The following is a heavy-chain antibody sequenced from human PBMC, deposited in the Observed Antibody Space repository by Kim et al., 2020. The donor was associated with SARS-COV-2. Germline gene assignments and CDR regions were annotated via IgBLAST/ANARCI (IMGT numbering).Heavy chain of an antibody. CDR3: VKGFDSSGYYHDHYYGMDV. V-gene: IGHV3-64D*06. D-gene: IGHD3-22*01. Sequence: GRVTISRDKSKNTLYLQMSSVRPEDTAVYYCVKGFDSSGYYHDHYYGMDVWGQGTTVTVSS. J-gene: IGHJ6*02.